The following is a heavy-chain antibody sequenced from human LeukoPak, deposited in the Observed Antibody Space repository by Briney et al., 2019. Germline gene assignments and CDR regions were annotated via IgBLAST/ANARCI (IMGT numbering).Heavy chain of an antibody. CDR1: GFTFSSYS. Sequence: GGSLRLSCAASGFTFSSYSMNWVRQAPGKGLEWVSSISSSSSYIYYADSVKGRFTISRDNAKNSLYLQMNSLRAEDTAVYYCAKEQYYSSGWYYFDYWGQGTLVTVSS. CDR2: ISSSSSYI. CDR3: AKEQYYSSGWYYFDY. J-gene: IGHJ4*02. D-gene: IGHD6-19*01. V-gene: IGHV3-21*01.